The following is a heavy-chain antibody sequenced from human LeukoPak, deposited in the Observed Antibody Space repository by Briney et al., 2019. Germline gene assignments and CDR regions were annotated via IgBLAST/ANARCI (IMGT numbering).Heavy chain of an antibody. CDR2: INPNSGGT. V-gene: IGHV1-2*02. D-gene: IGHD3-16*01. CDR3: AREWGGYNWFDP. CDR1: GYTFTGYC. J-gene: IGHJ5*02. Sequence: GASVKVSCKASGYTFTGYCMHWVRQAPGQGLEWMGWINPNSGGTNYAQKFQGRVTMTRDTSISTAYMELSRLRSDDTAVYYCAREWGGYNWFDPWGQGTLVTVSS.